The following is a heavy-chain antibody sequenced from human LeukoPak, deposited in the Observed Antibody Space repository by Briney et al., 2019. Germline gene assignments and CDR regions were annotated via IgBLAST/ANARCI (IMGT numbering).Heavy chain of an antibody. CDR3: ARQISGNKDY. Sequence: SETLSLTCTVPGVASTGYYWISLRQSPPRGMKYNRSIFYRESFSYGGTTFYNPSLQSRVTISVDTSKNAFSLRLTSVTAADTAVYYCARQISGNKDYWGQGTLVTVSS. CDR1: GVASTGYY. CDR2: IFYRESFSYGGTT. J-gene: IGHJ4*02. D-gene: IGHD1/OR15-1a*01. V-gene: IGHV4-39*01.